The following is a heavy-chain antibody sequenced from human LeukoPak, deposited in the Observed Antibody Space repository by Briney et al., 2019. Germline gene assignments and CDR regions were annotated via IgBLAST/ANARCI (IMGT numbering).Heavy chain of an antibody. CDR3: ARTGVLDYLYYFDY. V-gene: IGHV4-59*10. J-gene: IGHJ4*02. D-gene: IGHD2-2*03. CDR1: SGSFSGYY. Sequence: SETLSLTCAVYSGSFSGYYWSWIRQPAGKGLEWIGRIYTSGSTNYNPSLKSRVTISVDTSKNQFSLKLSSVTAADTAVYYCARTGVLDYLYYFDYWGQGTLVTVSS. CDR2: IYTSGST.